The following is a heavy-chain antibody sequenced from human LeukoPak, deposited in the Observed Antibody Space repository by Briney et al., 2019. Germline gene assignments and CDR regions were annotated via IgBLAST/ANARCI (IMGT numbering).Heavy chain of an antibody. CDR1: GFTFSSYA. CDR3: ARGDYYGSGRDAFDI. D-gene: IGHD3-10*01. J-gene: IGHJ3*02. V-gene: IGHV3-30-3*01. Sequence: QSGGSLRLSCAASGFTFSSYAMHWVRQAPGKGLEWVAVISYDGSNKYYADSVKGRFTISRDNSKNTLYLQMNSLRAEDTAVYYCARGDYYGSGRDAFDIWGQGTMVTVSS. CDR2: ISYDGSNK.